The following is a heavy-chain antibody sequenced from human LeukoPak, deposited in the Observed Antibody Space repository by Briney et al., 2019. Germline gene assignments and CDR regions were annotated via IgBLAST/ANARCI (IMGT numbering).Heavy chain of an antibody. CDR3: ARLKVENSSSWYLPGY. D-gene: IGHD6-13*01. V-gene: IGHV5-51*01. J-gene: IGHJ4*02. CDR2: IYPGDSDT. Sequence: GESLKISCKGSGYSFTSYWIGWVRQMTGKGLEWMGIIYPGDSDTRYSPSFQGQVTISADKSISTAYLQWSSLKASDTAMYYCARLKVENSSSWYLPGYWGQGTLVTVSS. CDR1: GYSFTSYW.